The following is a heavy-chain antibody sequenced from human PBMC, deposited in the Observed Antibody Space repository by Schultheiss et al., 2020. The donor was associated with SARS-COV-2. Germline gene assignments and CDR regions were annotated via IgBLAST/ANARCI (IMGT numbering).Heavy chain of an antibody. Sequence: GESLKISCAASGFTFSSYAMNWVRQAPGKGLEWVSVIYSGGSTYYADSVKGRFTISRDNSKNTLYLQMNSLRAEDTAVYYCAKAFGRPSNFDYWGQGTLVTVSS. CDR3: AKAFGRPSNFDY. V-gene: IGHV3-23*03. J-gene: IGHJ4*02. D-gene: IGHD3-10*01. CDR2: IYSGGST. CDR1: GFTFSSYA.